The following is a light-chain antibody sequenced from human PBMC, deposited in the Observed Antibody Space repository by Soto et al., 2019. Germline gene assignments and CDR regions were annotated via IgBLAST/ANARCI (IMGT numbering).Light chain of an antibody. CDR1: QGISSY. V-gene: IGKV1-8*01. Sequence: AIRMTQSPASLSASTGDRVTITCRASQGISSYLAWYQQKPGKAPKLLIYAASTLQSGVPSRFSGSGSGTDFTLTISRLEPEDFAMYYCQQYGSSGTFGQATKVDIK. CDR3: QQYGSSGT. CDR2: AAS. J-gene: IGKJ1*01.